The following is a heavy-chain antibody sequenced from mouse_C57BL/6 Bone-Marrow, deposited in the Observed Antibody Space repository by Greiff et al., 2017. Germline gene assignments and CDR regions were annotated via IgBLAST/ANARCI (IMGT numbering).Heavy chain of an antibody. V-gene: IGHV1-74*01. CDR3: AINYGNYVYFDV. CDR2: IHPSDSDT. CDR1: GYTFTSYW. J-gene: IGHJ1*03. Sequence: QVQLQQPGAELVKPGASVKVSCKASGYTFTSYWMHWVKQRPGQGLEWIGRIHPSDSDTNYNQKFKGKATLTVDKSSSTAHMQLSSLTSEDSAVYYCAINYGNYVYFDVWGTGTTVTVSS. D-gene: IGHD2-1*01.